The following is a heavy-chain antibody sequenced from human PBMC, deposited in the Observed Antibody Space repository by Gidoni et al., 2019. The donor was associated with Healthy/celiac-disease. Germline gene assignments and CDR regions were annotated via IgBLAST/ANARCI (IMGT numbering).Heavy chain of an antibody. CDR2: IIPIFGTA. V-gene: IGHV1-69*01. J-gene: IGHJ3*02. D-gene: IGHD2-15*01. CDR3: AREAIGYCSGGSCYPESAFDI. Sequence: QVQLVQSGAEVKKPGSSVQVSCKASGGTFSSYAISCVRQAPVQGLAWMGGIIPIFGTANYAQKCQGRVTITADESTSTAYMELSSLRSEDTAVYYCAREAIGYCSGGSCYPESAFDIWGQGTMVTVSS. CDR1: GGTFSSYA.